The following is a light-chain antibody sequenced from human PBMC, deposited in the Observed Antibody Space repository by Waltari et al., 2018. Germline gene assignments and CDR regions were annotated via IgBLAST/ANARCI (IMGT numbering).Light chain of an antibody. CDR1: SSDVGGYNY. J-gene: IGLJ1*01. V-gene: IGLV2-14*03. Sequence: QSALTQPASVSGSPGQSITISCSGTSSDVGGYNYVSWYQQHPGKAPKLMIYDVSSRPSGVSNRFSGSKSGNTASLTISGLQAEDEADYYCSSYTSNNTLVFATGTKVTVL. CDR3: SSYTSNNTLV. CDR2: DVS.